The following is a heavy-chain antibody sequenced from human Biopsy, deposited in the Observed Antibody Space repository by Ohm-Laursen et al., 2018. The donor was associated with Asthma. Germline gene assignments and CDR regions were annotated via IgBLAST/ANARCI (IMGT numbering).Heavy chain of an antibody. CDR1: GGTFGNYA. Sequence: SVKVSCKASGGTFGNYAFSWVRQAPGQGLEWMGGINPLLGSTNYAPRFQGRVTLTADESSSTVYMELSSLTSDDTAVYYCARRNQWLSLSLDFWGQGTLVTVSS. V-gene: IGHV1-69*13. D-gene: IGHD5-12*01. CDR2: INPLLGST. J-gene: IGHJ4*02. CDR3: ARRNQWLSLSLDF.